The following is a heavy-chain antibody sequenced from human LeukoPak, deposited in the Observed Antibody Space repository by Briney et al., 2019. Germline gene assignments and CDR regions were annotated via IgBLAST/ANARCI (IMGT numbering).Heavy chain of an antibody. Sequence: PGGSLRLSCAASGFTFSSYAMHWVRQAPGKGLEWVAVISYDGSNKYYADSVKGRFTISRDNSKNTLYLQMNSLRAEDTAVYYCAKDLGSSGYYSRFDYWGQGTLVTVSS. CDR3: AKDLGSSGYYSRFDY. CDR1: GFTFSSYA. J-gene: IGHJ4*02. V-gene: IGHV3-30-3*01. D-gene: IGHD3-22*01. CDR2: ISYDGSNK.